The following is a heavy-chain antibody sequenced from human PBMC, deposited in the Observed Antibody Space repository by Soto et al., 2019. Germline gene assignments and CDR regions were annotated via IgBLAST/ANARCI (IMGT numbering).Heavy chain of an antibody. CDR2: ISCDGSKT. Sequence: PGGSLRLSCVASGFTFTDHGVHWVRQAPGKGLEWLATISCDGSKTFYADSVRGPFTISRDNPKNTVYLQMTRLMTEDTAVYYCAKDPFASVAGPNYIDYWGHGTLVTVSS. CDR1: GFTFTDHG. V-gene: IGHV3-30*18. CDR3: AKDPFASVAGPNYIDY. J-gene: IGHJ4*01. D-gene: IGHD6-19*01.